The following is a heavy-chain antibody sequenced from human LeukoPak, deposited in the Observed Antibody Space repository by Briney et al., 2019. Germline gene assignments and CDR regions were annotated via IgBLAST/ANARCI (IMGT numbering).Heavy chain of an antibody. V-gene: IGHV4-38-2*01. CDR3: ARVRNNWNHFSARNNWFDP. Sequence: SETLSLTCAVSGYSISSGYYWGWIRQPPGKGLEWIGSIYHSGSTYYNPSLKSRVTISVDTSKNQFSLKLSSVTAADTAVYYCARVRNNWNHFSARNNWFDPWGQGTLVTVSS. J-gene: IGHJ5*02. CDR1: GYSISSGYY. D-gene: IGHD1-14*01. CDR2: IYHSGST.